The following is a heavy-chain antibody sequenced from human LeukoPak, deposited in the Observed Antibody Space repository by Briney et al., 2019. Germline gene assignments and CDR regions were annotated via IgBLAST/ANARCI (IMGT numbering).Heavy chain of an antibody. V-gene: IGHV3-64D*06. CDR3: VKTLKYYGSGRGLFDS. J-gene: IGHJ4*02. CDR1: GCTFSSSA. D-gene: IGHD3-10*01. CDR2: FSSDGSST. Sequence: PGGSLRLSCSASGCTFSSSAMYWVRQAPGKGLEYVSAFSSDGSSTFYADSVKGRFTISRDNSKNMLYLQMSSLRADDTAVYYCVKTLKYYGSGRGLFDSWGQGILVTVSS.